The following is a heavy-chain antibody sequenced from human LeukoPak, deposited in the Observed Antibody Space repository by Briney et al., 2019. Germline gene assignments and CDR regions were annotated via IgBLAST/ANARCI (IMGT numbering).Heavy chain of an antibody. V-gene: IGHV3-48*03. CDR2: ISSSGSTI. CDR3: ARRPYSVSDAPNAFDI. D-gene: IGHD1-26*01. CDR1: GFTFSSYE. J-gene: IGHJ3*02. Sequence: PGGSLRLSCAASGFTFSSYEMNWVRQAPGKGLEWVSYISSSGSTIYYADSVKGRFTISRDDAKNSLYLQMNSLRAEDTAVYYCARRPYSVSDAPNAFDIWGQGTMVTVSS.